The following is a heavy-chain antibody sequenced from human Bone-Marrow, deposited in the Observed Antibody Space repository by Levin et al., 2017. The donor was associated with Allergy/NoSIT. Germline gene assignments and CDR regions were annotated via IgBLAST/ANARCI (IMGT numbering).Heavy chain of an antibody. CDR2: IKKDGSTS. J-gene: IGHJ4*02. CDR3: ARHGSWNFDF. V-gene: IGHV3-7*01. D-gene: IGHD6-13*01. Sequence: GASVKVSCAASGFTFSNSWMGWVRQAPGKGLEWVANIKKDGSTSYYVNSVKGRFTVSRDNAENSLYLQMNSLRAEDTAVYYCARHGSWNFDFWGQGTLVTVSS. CDR1: GFTFSNSW.